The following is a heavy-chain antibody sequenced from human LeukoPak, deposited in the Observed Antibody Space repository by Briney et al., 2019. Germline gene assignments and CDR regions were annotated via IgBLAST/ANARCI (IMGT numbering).Heavy chain of an antibody. CDR1: GLSVSSNY. V-gene: IGHV3-66*01. J-gene: IGHJ6*02. CDR2: IYRDGSS. Sequence: PGGSLRLSCVASGLSVSSNYMSWVRQAPGKGLEWVSVIYRDGSSYYAESVKGRFTISRDNSKNTLYLQMNSLRAEDTAVYYCAKVYYYGSGSPPLYYAMDVWGQGTTVTVSS. CDR3: AKVYYYGSGSPPLYYAMDV. D-gene: IGHD3-10*01.